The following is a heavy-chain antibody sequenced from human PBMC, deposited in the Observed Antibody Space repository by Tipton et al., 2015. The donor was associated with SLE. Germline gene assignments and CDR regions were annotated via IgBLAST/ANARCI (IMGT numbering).Heavy chain of an antibody. CDR1: GFTFSSYG. D-gene: IGHD6-19*01. CDR3: ARGWLGINVYFDY. Sequence: SLRLSCAASGFTFSSYGMHWVRHAPGKGLEWVSYISSSGSTIYYADSVKGRFTISRDNAKNSLYLQMNSLRAEDTAVYYCARGWLGINVYFDYWGQGTLVTVSS. V-gene: IGHV3-48*03. CDR2: ISSSGSTI. J-gene: IGHJ4*02.